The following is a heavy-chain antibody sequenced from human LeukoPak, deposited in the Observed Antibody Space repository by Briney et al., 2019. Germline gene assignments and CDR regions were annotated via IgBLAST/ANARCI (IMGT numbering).Heavy chain of an antibody. J-gene: IGHJ4*02. Sequence: GESLKISCKGSGYSFTSYWIAWVRQMPGKGLEWMGIIYPGGSDTKYSPSFEGQVTISADKSISTVYLQWSSLKASDTAMYYCARQQYYGTGSPDDYWGQGTLVTVSS. CDR3: ARQQYYGTGSPDDY. CDR1: GYSFTSYW. CDR2: IYPGGSDT. V-gene: IGHV5-51*01. D-gene: IGHD3-10*01.